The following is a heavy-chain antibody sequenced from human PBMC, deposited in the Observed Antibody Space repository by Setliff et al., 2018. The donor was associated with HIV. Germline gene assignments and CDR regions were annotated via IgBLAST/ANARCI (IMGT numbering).Heavy chain of an antibody. CDR2: IHTTGTT. J-gene: IGHJ6*03. V-gene: IGHV4-61*09. D-gene: IGHD3-9*01. CDR1: GGSISSGSYY. Sequence: SETLSLTCTVSGGSISSGSYYWSWIRQPAGEGLEWIGQIHTTGTTNCNPSLKSRVTISVDTSKNQFSLQLSPVTAADTAVYYCARLRGLARIYFYYYMDVWGKGTTVTVSS. CDR3: ARLRGLARIYFYYYMDV.